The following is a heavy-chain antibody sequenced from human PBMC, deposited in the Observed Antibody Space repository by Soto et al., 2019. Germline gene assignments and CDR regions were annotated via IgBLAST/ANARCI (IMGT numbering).Heavy chain of an antibody. CDR3: ARSIRGPRRFNGMDV. J-gene: IGHJ6*02. Sequence: GPTLVNPTETLTLTCTFSRFSLTSPGMCVSWIRQPPGKALESLALIERDDDDKYYSTSLKTRLTISKDTCKNQVVLTMANMDPADTGTYYCARSIRGPRRFNGMDVWGQGTTVTVSS. CDR2: IERDDDDK. D-gene: IGHD1-20*01. CDR1: RFSLTSPGMC. V-gene: IGHV2-70*13.